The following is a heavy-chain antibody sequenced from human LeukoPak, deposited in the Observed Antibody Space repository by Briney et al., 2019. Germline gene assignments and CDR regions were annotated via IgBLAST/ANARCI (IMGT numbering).Heavy chain of an antibody. CDR3: ARERVAAADTVGD. V-gene: IGHV3-21*01. D-gene: IGHD6-13*01. CDR2: ISSSSSYI. CDR1: GFTFSSYS. Sequence: PGGSLRLSCAASGFTFSSYSMNWVRQAPGKGLEWVSSISSSSSYIYYADSVKGRFTISRDNAKNSLYLQMNSLRAEDTAVYYCARERVAAADTVGDWGQGTLVTVSS. J-gene: IGHJ4*02.